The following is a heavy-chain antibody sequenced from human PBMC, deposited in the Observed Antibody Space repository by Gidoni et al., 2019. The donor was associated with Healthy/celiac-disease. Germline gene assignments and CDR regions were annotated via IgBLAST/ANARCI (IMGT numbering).Heavy chain of an antibody. Sequence: QVQLQESCPGLVKPSQTLSLTCTVSGGSISSCGYYWSWIRQHPGKVLEWIGYIYYSGSNYYNPSLKSRVNISGDTSKNQFSLKLSSVTAADTAVYYCARDGCSSTSCYSRYGMDVWGQGTTVTVSS. D-gene: IGHD2-2*01. CDR2: IYYSGSN. V-gene: IGHV4-31*03. CDR3: ARDGCSSTSCYSRYGMDV. CDR1: GGSISSCGYY. J-gene: IGHJ6*02.